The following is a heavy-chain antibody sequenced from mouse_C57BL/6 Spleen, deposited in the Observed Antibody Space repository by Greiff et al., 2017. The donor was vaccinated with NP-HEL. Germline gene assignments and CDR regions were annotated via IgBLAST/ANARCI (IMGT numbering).Heavy chain of an antibody. CDR3: ARTGTYYYGSSSPYYFDY. Sequence: VKLQQPGAELVKPGASVKMSCKASGYTFTSHWITWVKQRPGQGLEWIGDIYPGSGSTNYNEKFKSKATLTVDTSSSTAYMQLSSLTSEDSAVYYCARTGTYYYGSSSPYYFDYWGQGTTLTVSS. J-gene: IGHJ2*01. D-gene: IGHD1-1*01. CDR1: GYTFTSHW. V-gene: IGHV1-55*01. CDR2: IYPGSGST.